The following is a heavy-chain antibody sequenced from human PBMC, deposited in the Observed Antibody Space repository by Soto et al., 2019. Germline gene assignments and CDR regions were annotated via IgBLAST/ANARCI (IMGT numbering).Heavy chain of an antibody. J-gene: IGHJ4*02. V-gene: IGHV4-30-4*01. CDR3: XXXXXXSXYFDY. CDR2: IYYSGST. Sequence: QVQLQESGPGLVKPSQTLSLTYTVSGGSISSGDYYWSWIRQPPGKGLEWIGYIYYSGSTYYNPSLKSRVXXXXXXXXXXXXXXXXXXXXXXXXXXXXXXXXXXSXYFDYWGQGTLVTVSS. CDR1: GGSISSGDYY.